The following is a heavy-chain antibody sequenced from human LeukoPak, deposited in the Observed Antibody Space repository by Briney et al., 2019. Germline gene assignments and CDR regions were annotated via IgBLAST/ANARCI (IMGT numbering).Heavy chain of an antibody. J-gene: IGHJ4*02. CDR1: GGSISSGDYY. V-gene: IGHV4-30-4*08. CDR2: IYNSGST. D-gene: IGHD2-2*01. Sequence: SETLSLTCTVSGGSISSGDYYWSWIRQPPGKGLEWIGYIYNSGSTYYNPSLKSRVTISVDTSKNQFSLKLSSVTAADTAVFYCARGYCSSTSCYPYYFDYWGQGTLVTVSS. CDR3: ARGYCSSTSCYPYYFDY.